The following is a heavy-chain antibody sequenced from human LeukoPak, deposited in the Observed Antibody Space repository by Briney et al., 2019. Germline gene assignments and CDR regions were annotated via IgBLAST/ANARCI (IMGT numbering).Heavy chain of an antibody. J-gene: IGHJ4*02. CDR2: IFPGDSDT. Sequence: GESLKISCKGSGYSFITYWIGWVRQMPGKGLEWMGIIFPGDSDTRYSPSFQGQVTISADKSISTAYLQWSSLKASDTAMYYCARCYYGSGTYYNPCDYWGQGTLVTVSS. CDR1: GYSFITYW. V-gene: IGHV5-51*01. CDR3: ARCYYGSGTYYNPCDY. D-gene: IGHD3-10*01.